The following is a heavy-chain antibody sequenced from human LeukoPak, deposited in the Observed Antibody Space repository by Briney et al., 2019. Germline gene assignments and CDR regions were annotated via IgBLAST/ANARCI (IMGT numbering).Heavy chain of an antibody. CDR3: ARGPRGSTRRAFAY. J-gene: IGHJ4*02. Sequence: SETLSLTCAVSGGSISSSNWWCWVRQPPGKGLEWIGEIYHSGSTYYNPSLKCRVTISVDTSKNQFSLKLSSVTAADTAVYYCARGPRGSTRRAFAYWGQGTLVTVCS. CDR2: IYHSGST. V-gene: IGHV4-4*02. CDR1: GGSISSSNW. D-gene: IGHD6-13*01.